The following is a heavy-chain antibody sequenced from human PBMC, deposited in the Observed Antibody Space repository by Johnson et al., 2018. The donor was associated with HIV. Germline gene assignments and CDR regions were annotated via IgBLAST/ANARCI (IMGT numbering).Heavy chain of an antibody. V-gene: IGHV3-33*06. CDR2: IWFDGSNK. Sequence: QVQLVESGGGVVQSGRSLRLSCIASGFSFSNHGMHWVRQAPGKGLEWVARIWFDGSNKYYADSVKGRFTISRDNSKNTLYLQMNSLRAEDTAVYYCAKDFGDPRPRDAFDIWGQGTMVTVSS. CDR1: GFSFSNHG. J-gene: IGHJ3*02. CDR3: AKDFGDPRPRDAFDI. D-gene: IGHD3-3*01.